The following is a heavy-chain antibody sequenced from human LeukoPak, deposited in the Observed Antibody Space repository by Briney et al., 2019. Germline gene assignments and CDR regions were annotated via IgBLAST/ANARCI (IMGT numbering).Heavy chain of an antibody. Sequence: PGGSLRLSCAASGCTFSSYAMSWVRLAQPKGLEWVSAISGSGGSTYYADSVKGRFTISRDNSKNTLYLQMNSLRAEDTAVYYCAKDSPGYSVWRDYWGQGTLVTVSS. CDR3: AKDSPGYSVWRDY. J-gene: IGHJ4*02. V-gene: IGHV3-23*01. CDR2: ISGSGGST. D-gene: IGHD3-16*01. CDR1: GCTFSSYA.